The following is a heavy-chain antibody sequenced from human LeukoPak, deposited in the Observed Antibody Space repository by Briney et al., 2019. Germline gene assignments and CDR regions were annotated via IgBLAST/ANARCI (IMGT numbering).Heavy chain of an antibody. CDR3: ARVWEWLGEADDAFDI. CDR2: IYHSGST. CDR1: GYSISSGYY. Sequence: PSETLSLTCIVSGYSISSGYYWGWIRQPPGKGLEWIGSIYHSGSTYYNPSLKSRVTISVDTSKNQFSLKLNSVTAADTAVYYCARVWEWLGEADDAFDIWGQGTMVAVSS. V-gene: IGHV4-38-2*02. D-gene: IGHD6-19*01. J-gene: IGHJ3*02.